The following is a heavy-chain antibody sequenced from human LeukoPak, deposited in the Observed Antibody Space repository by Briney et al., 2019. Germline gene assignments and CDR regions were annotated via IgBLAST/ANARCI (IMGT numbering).Heavy chain of an antibody. CDR2: ISSSGSTI. Sequence: GGSLRLSCAASGFTFSDYYMSWIRQAPGKGLEWVSYISSSGSTIYYADSVKGRFIISRDNAKNSLYLQMNSLRAEDTAVYYCASHYASGSYHYWGQGTLVTVSS. CDR1: GFTFSDYY. J-gene: IGHJ4*02. V-gene: IGHV3-11*04. CDR3: ASHYASGSYHY. D-gene: IGHD3-10*01.